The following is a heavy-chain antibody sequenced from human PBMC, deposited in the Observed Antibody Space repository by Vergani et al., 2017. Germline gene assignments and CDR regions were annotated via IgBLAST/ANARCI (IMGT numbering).Heavy chain of an antibody. D-gene: IGHD4-17*01. CDR2: IIPILGIA. V-gene: IGHV1-69*02. CDR3: ARGGSIYGAIDY. CDR1: GGTFSSYT. J-gene: IGHJ4*02. Sequence: QVQLVQSGAEVKKPGSSVKVSCKASGGTFSSYTISWVRQAPGQGLGWMGRIIPILGIANYAQKFQGRVTITADKSTSTAYMELSSLRSEDTAVYYCARGGSIYGAIDYWGQGTLVTVSS.